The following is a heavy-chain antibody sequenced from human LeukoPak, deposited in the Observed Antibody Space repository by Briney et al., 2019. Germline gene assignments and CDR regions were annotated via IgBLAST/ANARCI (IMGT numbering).Heavy chain of an antibody. Sequence: ASVKVSCKASGGTFSDYAITWVRQAPGQGLEWMGGIIPIFGTANSAQKFQGRVTITTDESTSTAYMELSSLRYEDTAVYYCARGHCSSTNCYFIAGVDHWGQGTLVTVSS. CDR1: GGTFSDYA. J-gene: IGHJ4*02. CDR2: IIPIFGTA. CDR3: ARGHCSSTNCYFIAGVDH. V-gene: IGHV1-69*05. D-gene: IGHD2-2*01.